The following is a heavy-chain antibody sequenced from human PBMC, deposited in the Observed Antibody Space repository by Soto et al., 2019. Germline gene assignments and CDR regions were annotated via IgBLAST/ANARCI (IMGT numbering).Heavy chain of an antibody. V-gene: IGHV6-1*01. CDR3: ARGGVHRDERSNWFDP. Sequence: SQTLSLTCAISGDSVSSNSAAWNWIRQSPSRGLEWLGRTYYRSKWYNDYAVSVKSRITINPDTSKNQFSLQLNSVTPEDTAVYYCARGGVHRDERSNWFDPWGQGTLVTVSS. CDR1: GDSVSSNSAA. J-gene: IGHJ5*02. CDR2: TYYRSKWYN. D-gene: IGHD1-26*01.